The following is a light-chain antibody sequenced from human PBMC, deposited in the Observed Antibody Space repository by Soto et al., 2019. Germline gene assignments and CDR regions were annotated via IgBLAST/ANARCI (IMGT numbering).Light chain of an antibody. CDR1: QSVCSN. J-gene: IGKJ4*01. CDR3: QQYNVWPLT. Sequence: EIAMTQSLATLSVSPGDRATLSCRASQSVCSNLAWYQQRPGQTPKLLIYVASTRATGIPARFSGSGSGTEFTLTISSLQSEDFAVYYCQQYNVWPLTFGGGTKVEFK. CDR2: VAS. V-gene: IGKV3-15*01.